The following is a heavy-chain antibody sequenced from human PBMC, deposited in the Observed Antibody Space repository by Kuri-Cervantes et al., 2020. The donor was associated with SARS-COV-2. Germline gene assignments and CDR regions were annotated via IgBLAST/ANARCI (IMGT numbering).Heavy chain of an antibody. CDR3: AKDNVVADGYNSLEGAFDY. CDR1: GFTFSSYS. CDR2: ISVSGGST. D-gene: IGHD5-24*01. V-gene: IGHV3-23*01. J-gene: IGHJ4*02. Sequence: GGSLRLSCAASGFTFSSYSMNWVRQAPGKGLEWVSSISVSGGSTYSADSVKGRFTISRDNSKNTRYLQMNSLRAEDTAVYYCAKDNVVADGYNSLEGAFDYWGQGTLVTVSS.